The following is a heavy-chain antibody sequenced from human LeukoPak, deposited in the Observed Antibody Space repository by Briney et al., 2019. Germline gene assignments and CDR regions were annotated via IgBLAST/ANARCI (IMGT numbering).Heavy chain of an antibody. J-gene: IGHJ4*02. D-gene: IGHD5-24*01. CDR2: ISSSNRYM. CDR3: ARSGGWLPSDY. V-gene: IGHV3-21*04. CDR1: AFTFSNYN. Sequence: SGGSLRLSCAASAFTFSNYNMNWDRQAPGKGLEWVSSISSSNRYMYYADSLKGRITISRDNAKTSLYLQMNSLRAEDTAVYYCARSGGWLPSDYWGQGTLVTVSS.